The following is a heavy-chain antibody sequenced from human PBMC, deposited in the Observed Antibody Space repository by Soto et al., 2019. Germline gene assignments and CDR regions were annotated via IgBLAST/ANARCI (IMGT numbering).Heavy chain of an antibody. Sequence: PGGSLRLACAASGFTVSIFAMSVVRQTPGKGLEWVSAISGTGGSTYYADSVKGRFTISRDNSKNTLYLQMNSLRAEDTAVYYCAKGPPLNYYDRSGYYPFDYWGQGTLVTVSS. CDR1: GFTVSIFA. CDR3: AKGPPLNYYDRSGYYPFDY. V-gene: IGHV3-23*01. CDR2: ISGTGGST. J-gene: IGHJ4*02. D-gene: IGHD3-22*01.